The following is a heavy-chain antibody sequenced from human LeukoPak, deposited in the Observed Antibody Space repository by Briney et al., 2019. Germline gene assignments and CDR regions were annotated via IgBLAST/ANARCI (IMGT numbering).Heavy chain of an antibody. Sequence: ASVKVSCKASGGTLCSYAISWLRQAPGQGLEWMGRIIPILGMANYAQKFQGRVTITADKSTSTAYMELSSLRSEDTAVYYCASGLEECSTSCLGYWGQGTLVTVSP. D-gene: IGHD2-2*01. CDR1: GGTLCSYA. CDR3: ASGLEECSTSCLGY. V-gene: IGHV1-69*04. CDR2: IIPILGMA. J-gene: IGHJ4*02.